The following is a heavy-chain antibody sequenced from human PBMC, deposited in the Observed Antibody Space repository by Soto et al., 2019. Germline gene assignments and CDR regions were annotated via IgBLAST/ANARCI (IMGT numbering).Heavy chain of an antibody. CDR1: GYSFTTNW. Sequence: GESLKISCKGSGYSFTTNWIGWVRQMPVKGLEWMGVIYPGDSDTRYSPSFQGQVAISADKSINTAYLQWSSLEASDTAIYYCAASIFYYGMDAWAQETTVTVSS. J-gene: IGHJ6*02. CDR3: AASIFYYGMDA. V-gene: IGHV5-51*01. CDR2: IYPGDSDT.